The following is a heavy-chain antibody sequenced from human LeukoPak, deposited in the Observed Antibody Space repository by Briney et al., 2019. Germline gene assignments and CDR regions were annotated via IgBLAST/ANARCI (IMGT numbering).Heavy chain of an antibody. Sequence: SETLSLTCTVSGGSLSSYFWSWIRQPPGKGLEWIAYIYYSGSTNYNPSLKSRVTISVDTSKNQFSLELSSVTAADTAVYYCARQPSSWFTSFDSWGQGTLVTVSS. CDR3: ARQPSSWFTSFDS. V-gene: IGHV4-59*01. J-gene: IGHJ4*02. CDR1: GGSLSSYF. D-gene: IGHD6-13*01. CDR2: IYYSGST.